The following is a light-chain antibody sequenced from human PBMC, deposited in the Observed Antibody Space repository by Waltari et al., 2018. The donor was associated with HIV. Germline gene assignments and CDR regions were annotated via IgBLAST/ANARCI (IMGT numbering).Light chain of an antibody. CDR1: RPTLANNF. V-gene: IGLV1-51*01. Sequence: SVLIHPPSLSAPSGPQVTISCPRSRPTLANNFACWYQPFPGAAPKLVLYDNNKRPSGNPDRFSGSKSDTSATLDITAVQAGDEADYYCGTWDTSLNAWVFGGGTRLTVL. J-gene: IGLJ3*02. CDR3: GTWDTSLNAWV. CDR2: DNN.